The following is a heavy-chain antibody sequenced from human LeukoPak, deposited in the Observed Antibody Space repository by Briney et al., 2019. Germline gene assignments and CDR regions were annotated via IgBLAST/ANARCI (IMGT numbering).Heavy chain of an antibody. D-gene: IGHD3-10*01. CDR2: IRSKAYGGTT. V-gene: IGHV3-49*01. CDR1: GFTFGDYA. J-gene: IGHJ4*02. Sequence: PGRPLRLSCTASGFTFGDYAMSWFRQAPGKGLEWVGFIRSKAYGGTTEYAASVKGRFTISRDGSKSIAYLQMNSLKTEDTAVYYCTRVGPVLLWFGELSSSYYFDYWGQGTLVTVSS. CDR3: TRVGPVLLWFGELSSSYYFDY.